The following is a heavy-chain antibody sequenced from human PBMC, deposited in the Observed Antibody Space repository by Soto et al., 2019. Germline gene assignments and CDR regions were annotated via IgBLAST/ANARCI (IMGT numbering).Heavy chain of an antibody. V-gene: IGHV1-18*01. CDR2: ISAYNGNT. J-gene: IGHJ6*02. Sequence: ASVRVSCTASGGTFSSCAISWVRQAPGQGLEWMGWISAYNGNTNYAQKLQGRVTMTTDTSTSTAYMELRSLRSDDTAVYYCARDLVVPAAMHAYYYYGMDVWGQGTTVTVSS. CDR1: GGTFSSCA. D-gene: IGHD2-2*01. CDR3: ARDLVVPAAMHAYYYYGMDV.